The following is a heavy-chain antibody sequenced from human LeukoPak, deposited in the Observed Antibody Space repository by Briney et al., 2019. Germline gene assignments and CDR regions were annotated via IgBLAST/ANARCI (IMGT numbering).Heavy chain of an antibody. Sequence: ASETLSLTCTVSGGSISSSSYYWGWIRQPPGKGLEWIGYIYYSGSTNYNPSLKSRVTISVDTSKNQFSLKLSSVTAADTAVYYCARNSGYDPLWWFDPWGQGTLVTVSS. J-gene: IGHJ5*02. CDR3: ARNSGYDPLWWFDP. D-gene: IGHD5-12*01. CDR1: GGSISSSSYY. V-gene: IGHV4-61*05. CDR2: IYYSGST.